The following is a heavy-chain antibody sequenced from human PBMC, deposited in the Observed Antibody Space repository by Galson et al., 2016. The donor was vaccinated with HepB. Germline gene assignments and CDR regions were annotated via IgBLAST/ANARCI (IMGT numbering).Heavy chain of an antibody. CDR2: IKPSGGNT. CDR1: GYTFNIYD. J-gene: IGHJ4*02. V-gene: IGHV1-46*02. CDR3: ARELDHSFYFDY. D-gene: IGHD1-14*01. Sequence: SVKVSCKASGYTFNIYDMHWVRQAPGQGLEWMGIIKPSGGNTIYAQKFQDRITMTRDTSTSTVYMELISLRSEDTAVYYCARELDHSFYFDYWGQGTLLTVSS.